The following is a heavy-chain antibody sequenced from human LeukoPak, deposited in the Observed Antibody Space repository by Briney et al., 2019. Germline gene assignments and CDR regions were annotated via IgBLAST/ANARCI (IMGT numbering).Heavy chain of an antibody. CDR2: ISGSGGST. J-gene: IGHJ4*02. Sequence: PGGSLRLSCAASGFTLSNYAMSWVRQAPGKGLEWVSCISGSGGSTHYADSVKGRFTISRDNSKNTLYLQMNSLRAEDTAVYYCAKPYYYDTSGLRTLDNWGQGTLVTVSS. D-gene: IGHD3-22*01. CDR3: AKPYYYDTSGLRTLDN. V-gene: IGHV3-23*01. CDR1: GFTLSNYA.